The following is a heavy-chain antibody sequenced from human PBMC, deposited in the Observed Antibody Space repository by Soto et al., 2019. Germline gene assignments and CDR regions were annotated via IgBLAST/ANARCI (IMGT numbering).Heavy chain of an antibody. Sequence: QVQLVQSGAEAKKPGASVKVSCKASGYTFTAYAIHWVRQAPGQRLDWMGWINAGNGDTKYSQKFQGRVTITTDTSAATAYMELSSLRSEDTAVYYCTLIRFSSGWYFDYWGQGTLVNVSS. CDR1: GYTFTAYA. CDR3: TLIRFSSGWYFDY. V-gene: IGHV1-3*01. CDR2: INAGNGDT. J-gene: IGHJ4*02. D-gene: IGHD6-19*01.